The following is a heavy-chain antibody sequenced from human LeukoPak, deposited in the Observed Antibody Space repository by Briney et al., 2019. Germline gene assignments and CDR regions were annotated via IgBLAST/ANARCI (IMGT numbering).Heavy chain of an antibody. D-gene: IGHD2-15*01. CDR3: ARAVVAASTPSDY. J-gene: IGHJ4*02. Sequence: GGSLRLSCVGSGFTFNSYAFHWVRQAPGKGLEWVAVISSEGTFKYYADSVKGGFTISRDKSKKTLSLQMNSLKTEDTAVYYCARAVVAASTPSDYWGQGTLVTVSS. CDR1: GFTFNSYA. V-gene: IGHV3-30-3*02. CDR2: ISSEGTFK.